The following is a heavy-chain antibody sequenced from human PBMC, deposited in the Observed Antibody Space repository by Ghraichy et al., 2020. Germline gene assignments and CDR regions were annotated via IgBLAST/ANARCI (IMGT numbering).Heavy chain of an antibody. J-gene: IGHJ4*02. CDR1: GFTFTHAW. V-gene: IGHV3-15*01. Sequence: GGSLRLSCAASGFTFTHAWMSWVRQAPGKGLEGVGRIKSNTEGGTTDYAAPVEGRFAISRQDSENMMYLQMDSLKAEDTAVYYCTADLWQGGKWGMCWGQGTPVTVSS. D-gene: IGHD4-23*01. CDR3: TADLWQGGKWGMC. CDR2: IKSNTEGGTT.